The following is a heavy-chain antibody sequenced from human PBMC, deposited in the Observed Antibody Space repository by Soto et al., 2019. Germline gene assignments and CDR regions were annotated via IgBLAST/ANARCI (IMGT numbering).Heavy chain of an antibody. J-gene: IGHJ5*02. CDR2: ISGSGGST. D-gene: IGHD6-6*01. Sequence: GGSLRLSCAAFGFPFSSYAMSWVRQAPGKGRDWVSAISGSGGSTYYADSVKGRFTISRDNSKNTLYLQMNNLRAEDTAVYYCIRGAIPTSSSAGGYTWFDPWGQGTLVTVSS. CDR1: GFPFSSYA. CDR3: IRGAIPTSSSAGGYTWFDP. V-gene: IGHV3-23*01.